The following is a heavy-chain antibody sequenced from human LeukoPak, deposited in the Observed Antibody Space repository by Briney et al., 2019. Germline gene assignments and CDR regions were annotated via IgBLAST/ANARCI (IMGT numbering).Heavy chain of an antibody. CDR3: VKRGYSDYDFDY. D-gene: IGHD5-18*01. CDR2: ISGSGGST. Sequence: GGSLRLSCAASGFTFSSYAMSWVRQAPGKGLEWVSAISGSGGSTYYADSVKGRFTVSRDNSKNTLYLQVSSLRAEDTAVYYCVKRGYSDYDFDYWGQGTLVTVSS. V-gene: IGHV3-23*01. J-gene: IGHJ4*02. CDR1: GFTFSSYA.